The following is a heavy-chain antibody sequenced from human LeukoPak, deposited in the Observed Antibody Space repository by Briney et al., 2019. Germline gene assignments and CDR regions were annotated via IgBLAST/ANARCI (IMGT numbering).Heavy chain of an antibody. V-gene: IGHV3-48*01. CDR2: ISSGSGTI. Sequence: GGSLRLSCAASGFTFSNYNMNWVRQAPGKGLEWVSYISSGSGTIYYADSVKGRFTISRDNAKNSLYLQMNSLRAEDTAVYYCAGSGTYRLHPWGQGTLVTVSS. CDR1: GFTFSNYN. J-gene: IGHJ5*02. CDR3: AGSGTYRLHP. D-gene: IGHD1-26*01.